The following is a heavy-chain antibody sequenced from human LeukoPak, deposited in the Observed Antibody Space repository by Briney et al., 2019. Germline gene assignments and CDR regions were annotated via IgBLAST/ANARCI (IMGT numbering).Heavy chain of an antibody. D-gene: IGHD1-7*01. Sequence: GGSLSLSCAPSVLIFSNYEMTWVRGSRGRGVVWVSYISGSGNTKYYADSVTGRFTISRDKAKNSMYLQMNSLRAEDTAVYYCARTLAGTTSFHYGMDVWGQGTTVTVSS. CDR2: ISGSGNTK. CDR3: ARTLAGTTSFHYGMDV. CDR1: VLIFSNYE. V-gene: IGHV3-48*03. J-gene: IGHJ6*02.